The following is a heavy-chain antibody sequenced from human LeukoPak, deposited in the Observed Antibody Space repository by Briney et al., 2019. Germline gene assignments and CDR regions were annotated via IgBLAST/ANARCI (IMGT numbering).Heavy chain of an antibody. CDR1: GFTFSSYW. V-gene: IGHV3-30*18. Sequence: GGSLRLSCAASGFTFSSYWMHWVRQAPGKGLEWVAVISYDGSNKYYADSVKGRFTISRDNSKNTLYLQMNSLRAEDTAVYYCAKDLRAGSYYSPYAFDIWGQGTMVTVSS. D-gene: IGHD3-10*01. CDR3: AKDLRAGSYYSPYAFDI. CDR2: ISYDGSNK. J-gene: IGHJ3*02.